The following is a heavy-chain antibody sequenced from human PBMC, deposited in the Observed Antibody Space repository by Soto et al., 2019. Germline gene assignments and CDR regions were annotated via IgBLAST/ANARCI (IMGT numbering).Heavy chain of an antibody. V-gene: IGHV4-31*03. D-gene: IGHD3-16*01. CDR2: IYYSGST. J-gene: IGHJ5*02. CDR3: ARVGGINWFDP. CDR1: GGSISSGGYY. Sequence: QVQLQESGPGLVKPSQTLSLTCTVSGGSISSGGYYWSWIRQHPGKGLEWIGYIYYSGSTYYNPSLQGRLTISXXTSKNQFSLKLSSVTAADTAVYYCARVGGINWFDPWGQGTLVTVSS.